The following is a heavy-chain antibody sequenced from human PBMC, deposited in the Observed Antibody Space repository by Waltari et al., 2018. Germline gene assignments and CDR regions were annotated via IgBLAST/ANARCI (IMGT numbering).Heavy chain of an antibody. J-gene: IGHJ4*02. CDR1: GFTFSRYW. Sequence: EVQLVESGGGLVQPGGSRRLSCGAAGFTFSRYWMSWVRQTPGKGLEWVANINYDGSQKYYADSVKGRFTISRDNAKNSLYLQMNSLRVEDTAVYYWAKSRGFEYWGQGTLITVSS. V-gene: IGHV3-7*01. CDR3: AKSRGFEY. D-gene: IGHD2-2*01. CDR2: INYDGSQK.